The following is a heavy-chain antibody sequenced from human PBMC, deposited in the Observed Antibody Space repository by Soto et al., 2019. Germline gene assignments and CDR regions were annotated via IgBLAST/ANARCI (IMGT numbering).Heavy chain of an antibody. J-gene: IGHJ6*02. CDR1: GYTFTSYA. D-gene: IGHD2-2*01. V-gene: IGHV1-46*01. Sequence: ASVKVSCKASGYTFTSYAMHWVRQAPGQRLEWMGIINPNSGSTTYAQKFQGRVTMTRDTSTSTVYMELTSLTSGDTAVYYCARAGIAYCSSTTCYLYYYVMDVWGQGTTVTVSS. CDR2: INPNSGST. CDR3: ARAGIAYCSSTTCYLYYYVMDV.